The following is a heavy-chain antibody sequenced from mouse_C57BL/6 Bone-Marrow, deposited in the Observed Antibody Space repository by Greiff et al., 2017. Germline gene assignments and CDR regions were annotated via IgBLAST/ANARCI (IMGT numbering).Heavy chain of an antibody. D-gene: IGHD2-12*01. Sequence: EVMLVESGGDLVKPGGSLKLSCAAPGFTFSSYGMSWVRQTPDKRLEWVATISSGGSYTYYPDSVKGRFTISRDNAKNTLYQQMSSLKSEDTAMYYCARGVLRRAWFAYWGQGTLVTVSA. J-gene: IGHJ3*01. CDR3: ARGVLRRAWFAY. V-gene: IGHV5-6*02. CDR2: ISSGGSYT. CDR1: GFTFSSYG.